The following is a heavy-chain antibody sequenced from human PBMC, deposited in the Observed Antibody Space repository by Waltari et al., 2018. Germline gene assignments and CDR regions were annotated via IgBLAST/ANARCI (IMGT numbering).Heavy chain of an antibody. V-gene: IGHV3-15*01. CDR1: GFILITDW. CDR3: GDFTAFDY. Sequence: EVQLVEYGGGVVEPGGSCRLSCAGSGFILITDWMHWDRQAPGKGLEWVGRIKSRITGGTTEYGAPVKGRFTISRDDSKDTVYLQMNSLKTEDTGVYYCGDFTAFDYWGQGSLVIVSS. J-gene: IGHJ4*02. D-gene: IGHD2-8*02. CDR2: IKSRITGGTT.